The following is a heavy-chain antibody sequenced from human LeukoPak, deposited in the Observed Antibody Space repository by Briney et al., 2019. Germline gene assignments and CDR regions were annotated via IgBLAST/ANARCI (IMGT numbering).Heavy chain of an antibody. Sequence: GSLRLSCVASGFTFSSHWMVWVRQAPGKGLVWVSRIISDGSSTNYADSVQGRFTISRDNAKNTLYPQMNSLRAEDTAVYYCARVGGSYGIDHWGQGTLVTVSS. CDR1: GFTFSSHW. CDR3: ARVGGSYGIDH. J-gene: IGHJ4*02. V-gene: IGHV3-74*01. CDR2: IISDGSST. D-gene: IGHD3-10*01.